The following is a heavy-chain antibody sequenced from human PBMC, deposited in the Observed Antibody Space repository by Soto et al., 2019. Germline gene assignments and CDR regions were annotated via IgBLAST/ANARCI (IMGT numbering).Heavy chain of an antibody. CDR2: IYHSGST. J-gene: IGHJ5*02. CDR1: GYSISSGYY. D-gene: IGHD4-4*01. V-gene: IGHV4-38-2*02. CDR3: ARDIPYSTGLDWFDP. Sequence: PSETLSLTCAVSGYSISSGYYWGWIRQPPGKGLEWIGSIYHSGSTYYNPSLKSRVTISVDTSKNQFSLKLSSVTAADTAVYYCARDIPYSTGLDWFDPWGQGTLVTVSS.